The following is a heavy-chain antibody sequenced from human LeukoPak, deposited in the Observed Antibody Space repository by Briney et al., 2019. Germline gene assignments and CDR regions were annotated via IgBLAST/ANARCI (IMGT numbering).Heavy chain of an antibody. CDR3: AREGSSWLPGRFDP. J-gene: IGHJ5*02. CDR1: GCSISSGGYY. CDR2: IYYSGST. V-gene: IGHV4-31*03. D-gene: IGHD6-13*01. Sequence: SETLSLTCTVSGCSISSGGYYWSWIRQHPGKGLEWIGYIYYSGSTYYNPSLKSRVTISVDTSKNQFSLKLSSVTAADTAVYYCAREGSSWLPGRFDPWGQGTLVTVSS.